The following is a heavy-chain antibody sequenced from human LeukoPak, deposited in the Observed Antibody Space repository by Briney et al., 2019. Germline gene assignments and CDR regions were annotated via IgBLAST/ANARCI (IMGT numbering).Heavy chain of an antibody. V-gene: IGHV1-69*13. CDR1: GGTFSSYA. CDR2: IIPIFGTA. D-gene: IGHD2-2*02. J-gene: IGHJ6*03. Sequence: SVKVSCKASGGTFSSYAISWVRQAPGQGLEWMGGIIPIFGTANYAQKFQGRVTITADESTSTAYMELSSLRSEDTAVYYCARDQAFNRLDCSSTSCYKANYYYYMDVWGKGTTVTVSS. CDR3: ARDQAFNRLDCSSTSCYKANYYYYMDV.